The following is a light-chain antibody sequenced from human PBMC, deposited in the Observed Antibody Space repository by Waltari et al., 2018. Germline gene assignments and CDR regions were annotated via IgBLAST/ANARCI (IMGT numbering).Light chain of an antibody. CDR2: EVS. V-gene: IGLV2-8*01. J-gene: IGLJ2*01. CDR3: SSFAGSSQML. Sequence: QSALTQPPSASGSPGQSVTISCTGTSSDVGGFDYVSCYQQHPGNVPRLMIYEVSKRPSGGPGRFSGSKSGNTASLTVSGLQVEDEADYYCSSFAGSSQMLFGGGAKLTVL. CDR1: SSDVGGFDY.